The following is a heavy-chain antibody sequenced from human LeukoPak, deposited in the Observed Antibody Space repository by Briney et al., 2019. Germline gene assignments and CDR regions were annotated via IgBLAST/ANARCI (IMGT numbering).Heavy chain of an antibody. CDR3: ARGGFSLRYFDWLSFSDY. CDR1: GYTFTSYG. Sequence: ASVKVSCKASGYTFTSYGISWVRQAPGQGLEWMGWISAYNGNTNYAQKLQGRVTMTTDTSTSTAYMELRSLRSDDTAVYYCARGGFSLRYFDWLSFSDYWGQGTLVTVSS. CDR2: ISAYNGNT. V-gene: IGHV1-18*01. J-gene: IGHJ4*02. D-gene: IGHD3-9*01.